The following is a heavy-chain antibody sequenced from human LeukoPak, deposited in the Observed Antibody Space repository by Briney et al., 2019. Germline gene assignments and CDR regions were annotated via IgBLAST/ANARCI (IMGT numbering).Heavy chain of an antibody. CDR1: GGSISSGDYY. CDR3: ARVSIQLWSQYYFDY. D-gene: IGHD5-18*01. J-gene: IGHJ4*02. CDR2: IYYSGST. Sequence: PSETLSLTCTVSGGSISSGDYYWSWIRQPPGKGLEWIGYIYYSGSTYYNPSLKSRVTISVDTSKNQFSLKLSSVTAADTAVYYCARVSIQLWSQYYFDYWGQGTLVTVSS. V-gene: IGHV4-30-4*01.